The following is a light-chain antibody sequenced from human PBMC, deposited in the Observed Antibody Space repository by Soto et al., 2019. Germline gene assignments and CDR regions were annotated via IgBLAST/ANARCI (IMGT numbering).Light chain of an antibody. CDR3: QQYNNWPGT. V-gene: IGKV3-15*01. J-gene: IGKJ1*01. CDR2: DTS. CDR1: QSIRNN. Sequence: ETVLTQSPNTLSLSPGERATLSCRASQSIRNNLAWYQHRPGQAPRLLIYDTSTRAAGIPARFSGSGSGTDFTLTISSLQSEDFAVYYCQQYNNWPGTFGQGTKVDIK.